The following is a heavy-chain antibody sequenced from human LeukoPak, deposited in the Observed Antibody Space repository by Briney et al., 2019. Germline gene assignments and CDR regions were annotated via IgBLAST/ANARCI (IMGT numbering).Heavy chain of an antibody. D-gene: IGHD3-16*02. J-gene: IGHJ4*02. CDR3: ARNDYVWGSYRTAPAFFDY. CDR1: GGSISSSSYY. V-gene: IGHV4-39*01. Sequence: PSETLSLTCTVSGGSISSSSYYWGWIRQPPGKGLEWIGSIYYSGSTYYNPSLKSRVTISVDTSKNQFSLKLSSVTAADTAVYYCARNDYVWGSYRTAPAFFDYWGQGTLVTVSS. CDR2: IYYSGST.